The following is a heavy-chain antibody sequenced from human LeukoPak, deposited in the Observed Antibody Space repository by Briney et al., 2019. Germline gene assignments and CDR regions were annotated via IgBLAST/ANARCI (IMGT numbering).Heavy chain of an antibody. Sequence: GGSLRLSCAASGFTFSSYAMSWVRQAPGKGLEWVSAISGSGGSTYYADSVKGRFTISRDNFKNTLYLQMNSLRAEDTAVYYCAKGHYDSWSGTPNPWGQRTLVTVSS. CDR2: ISGSGGST. CDR1: GFTFSSYA. CDR3: AKGHYDSWSGTPNP. V-gene: IGHV3-23*01. J-gene: IGHJ5*02. D-gene: IGHD3-3*01.